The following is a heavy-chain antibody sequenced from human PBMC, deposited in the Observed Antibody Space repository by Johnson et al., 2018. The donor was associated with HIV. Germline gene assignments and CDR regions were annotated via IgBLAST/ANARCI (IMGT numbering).Heavy chain of an antibody. CDR2: IRSKAYGGTT. CDR3: TTVITIFGVVTSYAFDI. D-gene: IGHD3-3*01. V-gene: IGHV3-49*04. J-gene: IGHJ3*02. CDR1: GFTFGDYA. Sequence: VQLVESGGGLVQPGRSLRLSCTASGFTFGDYAMSWVRQAPGKGLEWVGFIRSKAYGGTTEYAASVKGRFTISRDNAKNSLYLQMNSLKTEDTAVYYCTTVITIFGVVTSYAFDIWGQGTMVTVSS.